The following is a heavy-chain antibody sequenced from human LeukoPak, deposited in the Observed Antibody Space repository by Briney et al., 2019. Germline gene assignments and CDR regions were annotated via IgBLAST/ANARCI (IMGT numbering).Heavy chain of an antibody. CDR3: ARGLHWFDP. CDR1: GGSISSSSYY. CDR2: IYYSGST. J-gene: IGHJ5*02. V-gene: IGHV4-39*07. Sequence: SETLSLTCTVSGGSISSSSYYWGWIRQPPGKGLEWIGSIYYSGSTYYNPSLKSRVTISVDTSKNQFSLKLSSVTAADTAVYYCARGLHWFDPWGQGTLVTVSS.